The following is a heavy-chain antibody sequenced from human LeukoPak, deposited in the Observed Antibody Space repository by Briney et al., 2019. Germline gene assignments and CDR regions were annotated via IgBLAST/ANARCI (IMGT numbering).Heavy chain of an antibody. J-gene: IGHJ4*02. CDR3: ARESSYGSGGMLGY. V-gene: IGHV4-59*12. D-gene: IGHD3-10*01. Sequence: SETLSLTCTVSGGSISSYYWSWIRQPPGKGLEWIGYIYYSGSTNYNPSLKSRVTISVDTSKNQFSLKLSSVTAADTAVYYCARESSYGSGGMLGYWGQGTLVTVSS. CDR1: GGSISSYY. CDR2: IYYSGST.